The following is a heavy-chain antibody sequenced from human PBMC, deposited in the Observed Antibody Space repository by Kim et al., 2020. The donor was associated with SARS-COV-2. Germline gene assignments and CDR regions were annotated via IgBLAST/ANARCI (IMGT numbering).Heavy chain of an antibody. J-gene: IGHJ4*02. D-gene: IGHD6-13*01. CDR3: ATAGDSSNDY. V-gene: IGHV3-23*01. Sequence: GNTYYADSVNGRFTISRDNAKNTLYLHINSLKSEDTALYYCATAGDSSNDYWGQGTLVTVSS. CDR2: GNT.